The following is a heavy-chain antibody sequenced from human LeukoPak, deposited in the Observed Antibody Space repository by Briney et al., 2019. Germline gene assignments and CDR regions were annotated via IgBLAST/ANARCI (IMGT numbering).Heavy chain of an antibody. D-gene: IGHD3-3*01. CDR3: AREWLSPYYFDY. V-gene: IGHV3-66*02. CDR1: GFTVSSNY. Sequence: SGGSLRLSCAASGFTVSSNYMSWVRQAPGKGLEWVSVIYSSGSTYYADSVKGRFTISRDNSKNTLYLQMNSLRAEDTAVYYCAREWLSPYYFDYWGQGTLVTVSS. CDR2: IYSSGST. J-gene: IGHJ4*02.